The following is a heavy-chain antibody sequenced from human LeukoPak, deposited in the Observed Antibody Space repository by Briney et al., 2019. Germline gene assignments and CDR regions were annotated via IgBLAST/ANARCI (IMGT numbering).Heavy chain of an antibody. CDR1: NYTFSDYD. CDR2: VSKYTGNA. Sequence: ASVKVSCKVSNYTFSDYDVTWVRQAPGQGLEWMGWVSKYTGNADYAPKFQGRVSMTTDTSTRTAYMELRSLRPDDTAVYFCAREDDRSFGAYDCWGQGTLVTVS. J-gene: IGHJ4*02. V-gene: IGHV1-18*01. CDR3: AREDDRSFGAYDC. D-gene: IGHD4-17*01.